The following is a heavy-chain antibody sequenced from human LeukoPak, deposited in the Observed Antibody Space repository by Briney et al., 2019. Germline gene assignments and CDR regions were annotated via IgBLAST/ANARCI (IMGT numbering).Heavy chain of an antibody. V-gene: IGHV3-48*01. CDR3: ARDAASGNNWFDP. J-gene: IGHJ5*02. Sequence: GGSLRLSCAASGFTFSSYSLNWVRQAPGKGLEWVSYISPTSTSIYYADSVKGRFIVSRDNGKNSLYLQMNSLRAEDTAVYYCARDAASGNNWFDPCGQGTLVTVSS. CDR1: GFTFSSYS. CDR2: ISPTSTSI. D-gene: IGHD3-3*01.